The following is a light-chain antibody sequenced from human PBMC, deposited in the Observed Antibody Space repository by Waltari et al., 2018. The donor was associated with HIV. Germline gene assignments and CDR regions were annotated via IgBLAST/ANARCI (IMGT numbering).Light chain of an antibody. CDR2: AAS. Sequence: DIQMTQSPSSLSASVGDRITITCRASQSISNYLNWYQQKPGKAPKLLIYAASSLQSGVPSRFSGSGSGTDFTLTFSSLQPEDFATYYCQQSYSTPITFGQGTRLEIK. J-gene: IGKJ5*01. CDR1: QSISNY. CDR3: QQSYSTPIT. V-gene: IGKV1-39*01.